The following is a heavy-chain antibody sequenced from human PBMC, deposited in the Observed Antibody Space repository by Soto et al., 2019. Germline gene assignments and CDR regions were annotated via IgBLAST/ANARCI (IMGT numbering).Heavy chain of an antibody. CDR3: AKVQPPSSTIYLYSTMDV. Sequence: GGSLRLSCAASGFTFSNYVMSWVRQAPGKGLEWVSSAISGATYYADSVKGRFTISRDNPKNTLYLQMNSLRVDDTAVYFCAKVQPPSSTIYLYSTMDVWGQGTTVTVSS. V-gene: IGHV3-23*01. CDR2: SAISGAT. J-gene: IGHJ6*02. D-gene: IGHD2-2*01. CDR1: GFTFSNYV.